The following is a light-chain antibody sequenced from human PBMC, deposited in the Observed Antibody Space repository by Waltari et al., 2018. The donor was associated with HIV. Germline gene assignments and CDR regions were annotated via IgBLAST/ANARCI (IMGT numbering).Light chain of an antibody. J-gene: IGLJ2*01. Sequence: QSVLTQPPSASGTPGQRVTISCSGGSSNIGNNHVYCYQQFPGTAPKLLIYRNNHRPSGVPDRFSGSKSGTSASLVISGLRSEDEADYYCAAWDDSLSGVFGGGTKVTVL. V-gene: IGLV1-47*01. CDR3: AAWDDSLSGV. CDR1: SSNIGNNH. CDR2: RNN.